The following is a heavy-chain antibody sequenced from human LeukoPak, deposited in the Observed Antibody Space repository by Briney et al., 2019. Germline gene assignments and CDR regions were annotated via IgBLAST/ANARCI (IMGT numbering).Heavy chain of an antibody. J-gene: IGHJ6*02. CDR3: ARDAVVATSSYYYYYGMDV. Sequence: GGSLRLSCPSSGFTDSNNYMSWVRPAPGEGLEWVSGIHSGGSKYYADCVKGRFTISRDNSKNTLYLQMNSLRAEDTAVYYCARDAVVATSSYYYYYGMDVWGQGTTVTVSS. D-gene: IGHD5-12*01. V-gene: IGHV3-66*01. CDR2: IHSGGSK. CDR1: GFTDSNNY.